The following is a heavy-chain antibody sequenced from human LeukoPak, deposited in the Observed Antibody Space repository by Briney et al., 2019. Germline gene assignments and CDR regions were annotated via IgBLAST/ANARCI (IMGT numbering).Heavy chain of an antibody. CDR1: GFPFSSHT. CDR2: IGGTNGSS. Sequence: GGSLKLSCAASGFPFSSHTVNWVRQAPGKGLEWVSSIGGTNGSSFYAHSLKGRFTISRDNAKNSLSLLMNNLRAEDTAVYYCTRDQPFSSFDHWGQGILVTVSS. V-gene: IGHV3-21*01. CDR3: TRDQPFSSFDH. J-gene: IGHJ4*02. D-gene: IGHD6-13*01.